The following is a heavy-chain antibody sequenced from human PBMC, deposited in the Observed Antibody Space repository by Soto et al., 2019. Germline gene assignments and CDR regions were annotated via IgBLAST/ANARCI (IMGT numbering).Heavy chain of an antibody. J-gene: IGHJ5*01. CDR1: GGSISSGGYY. CDR3: ARGRGEALRYFDWLSTPTVNWFDS. Sequence: SETLSLTCTVSGGSISSGGYYWSWIRQHPGKGLEWIGYIYYSGSTYYNPSLKSRVTISVDTSKNQFSLKLSSVTAADTAVYYCARGRGEALRYFDWLSTPTVNWFDSWGQGTLVTVSS. CDR2: IYYSGST. V-gene: IGHV4-31*03. D-gene: IGHD3-9*01.